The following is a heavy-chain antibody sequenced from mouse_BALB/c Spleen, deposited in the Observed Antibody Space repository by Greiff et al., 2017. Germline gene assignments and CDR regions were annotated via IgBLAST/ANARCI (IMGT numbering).Heavy chain of an antibody. V-gene: IGHV5-6-2*01. J-gene: IGHJ4*01. D-gene: IGHD2-10*02. CDR1: GFTFSSYY. CDR3: ARRGYDYAMDY. Sequence: EVNLVESGGGLVKLGGSLKLSCAASGFTFSSYYMSWVRQTPEKRLELVAAINSNGGSTYYPDTVKGRFTISRDNAKNTLYLQMSSLKSEDTALYYCARRGYDYAMDYWGQGTSVTVSS. CDR2: INSNGGST.